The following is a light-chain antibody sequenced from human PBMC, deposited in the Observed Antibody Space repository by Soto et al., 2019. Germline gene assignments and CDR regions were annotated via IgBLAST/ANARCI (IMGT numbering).Light chain of an antibody. J-gene: IGKJ2*01. V-gene: IGKV2-28*01. Sequence: DIVMTQSPLSLPVTPGEPASISCRSSQSLLHSNGYNYLDWYLQKPGQSPQLLIYLGSNRASGVPDRFSGRGSGTEFTLKISRVEAEDVGGYYCMQSLQTPPTFGQGTKLEIK. CDR3: MQSLQTPPT. CDR2: LGS. CDR1: QSLLHSNGYNY.